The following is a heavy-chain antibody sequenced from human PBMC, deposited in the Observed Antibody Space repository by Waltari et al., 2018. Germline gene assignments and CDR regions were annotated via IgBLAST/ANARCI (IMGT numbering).Heavy chain of an antibody. CDR1: AASISTFH. Sequence: QVQLQESGPGLGKPSETLSLTCTVSAASISTFHWSWTRHSAGKGLEWIGRIYSTENTNLNPAPRGRCTASGARSKNQLSLHLTSVPAAAPALYFCARDWVSAPLAGPYFELWGHGNLVT. CDR2: IYSTENT. D-gene: IGHD6-19*01. J-gene: IGHJ4*01. CDR3: ARDWVSAPLAGPYFEL. V-gene: IGHV4-4*07.